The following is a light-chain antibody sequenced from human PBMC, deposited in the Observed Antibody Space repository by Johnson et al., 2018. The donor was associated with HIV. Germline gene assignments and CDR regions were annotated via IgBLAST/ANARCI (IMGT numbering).Light chain of an antibody. CDR1: SSNIGGHY. Sequence: QSVLTQPPSVSAAPGQKVTISCSGSSSNIGGHYVSWYQHLPGTAPKLLIYDNNKRPSGVPDRFSGSKSGTSASLAISGLQAEDEADYYCAAWDDSLNVFYVFGTGTKVTVL. CDR2: DNN. V-gene: IGLV1-51*01. J-gene: IGLJ1*01. CDR3: AAWDDSLNVFYV.